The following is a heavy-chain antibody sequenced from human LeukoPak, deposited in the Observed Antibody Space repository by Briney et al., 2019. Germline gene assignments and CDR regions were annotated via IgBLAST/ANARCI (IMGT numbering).Heavy chain of an antibody. Sequence: GGSLRLSCAASGFTFSSYWMHWVRQAPGKGLVWVSRINSDGSSTSYADSVKGRFTISRDNAKNTLYLQMNSLRAEDTAVYYCARGYSSRFGKNFDYWGQGTLVTVSS. CDR3: ARGYSSRFGKNFDY. CDR2: INSDGSST. V-gene: IGHV3-74*01. CDR1: GFTFSSYW. D-gene: IGHD6-13*01. J-gene: IGHJ4*02.